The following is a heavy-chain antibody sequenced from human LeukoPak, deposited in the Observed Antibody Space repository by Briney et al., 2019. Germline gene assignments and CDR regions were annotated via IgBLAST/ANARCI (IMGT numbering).Heavy chain of an antibody. CDR3: ARDLLWFGGREYFDL. CDR1: GYTFTGYY. V-gene: IGHV1-2*02. CDR2: VNPNSGGT. J-gene: IGHJ2*01. D-gene: IGHD3-10*01. Sequence: GASVKVSCKASGYTFTGYYMHWVRQAPGQGLEWMGWVNPNSGGTNYAQKFQGRVTMARDTSISTAYMELSRLRSDDTAVYYCARDLLWFGGREYFDLWGRGTLVTVSS.